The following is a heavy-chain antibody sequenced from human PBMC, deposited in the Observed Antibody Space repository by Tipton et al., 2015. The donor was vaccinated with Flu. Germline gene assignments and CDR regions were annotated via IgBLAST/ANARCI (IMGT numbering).Heavy chain of an antibody. V-gene: IGHV3-33*01. CDR3: ARDKNEFYAVEN. CDR1: GFIFSTYG. Sequence: RSLRLSCAASGFIFSTYGMHWVRQAPGKGLEWVAVIWYDGSNKYYADSVKGRFTISRDNSKNTVYLQMNSLRAEDTAVYYCARDKNEFYAVENWAQGTLVTVSS. J-gene: IGHJ4*02. CDR2: IWYDGSNK. D-gene: IGHD2/OR15-2a*01.